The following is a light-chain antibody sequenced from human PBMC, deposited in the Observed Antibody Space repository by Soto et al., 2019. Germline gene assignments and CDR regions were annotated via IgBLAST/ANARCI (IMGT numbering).Light chain of an antibody. CDR3: QRYKSAST. V-gene: IGKV1-27*01. J-gene: IGKJ5*01. Sequence: DIQMTQSPSSLSASVGDRVIITCRASHGISNYLAWYQQKPGEVPNLLVYAASTLQSGVPSRFSGSGSGTDFTLTISSLQPEDVAIYYCQRYKSASTFGPGTRLEI. CDR2: AAS. CDR1: HGISNY.